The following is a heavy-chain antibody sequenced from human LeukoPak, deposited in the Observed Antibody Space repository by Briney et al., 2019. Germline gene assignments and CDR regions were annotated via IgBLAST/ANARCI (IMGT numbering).Heavy chain of an antibody. V-gene: IGHV3-23*01. CDR3: ARGFKSAAGTVDY. CDR1: GFTFSSYA. CDR2: ISGSGGST. J-gene: IGHJ4*02. Sequence: GGSLRLSCAASGFTFSSYAMSWVRQAPGKGLEWVSAISGSGGSTYYADSVKGRFTISRDNAKNSLYLQMNSLRAEDTAVYYCARGFKSAAGTVDYWGQGTLVTVSS. D-gene: IGHD6-13*01.